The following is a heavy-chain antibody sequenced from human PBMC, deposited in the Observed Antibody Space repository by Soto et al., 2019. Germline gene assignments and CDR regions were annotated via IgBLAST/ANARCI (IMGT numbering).Heavy chain of an antibody. V-gene: IGHV1-69*13. Sequence: GASVKVSCKASGGTFSSYAISWVRQAPGQGLEWMGGIIPIFGTANYAQKFQGRVTITADESTSTAYMELSSLRSEDTAVYYCARSSRLRQSLWNFDYVGQATLVTVSS. D-gene: IGHD4-17*01. CDR1: GGTFSSYA. J-gene: IGHJ4*02. CDR3: ARSSRLRQSLWNFDY. CDR2: IIPIFGTA.